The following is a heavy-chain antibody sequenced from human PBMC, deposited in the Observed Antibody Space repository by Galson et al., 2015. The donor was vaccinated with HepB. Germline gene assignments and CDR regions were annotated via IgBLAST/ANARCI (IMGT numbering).Heavy chain of an antibody. CDR3: AKDGRNYYDSSGHLDY. J-gene: IGHJ4*02. CDR2: ISYDGSNK. CDR1: GFTFSSYG. D-gene: IGHD3-22*01. Sequence: SLRLSCAASGFTFSSYGMHWVRQAPGKGLEWVAVISYDGSNKYYADSVKGRFTISRDNSKNTLYLQMNSLRAEDTAVYYCAKDGRNYYDSSGHLDYWGQGTLVTVSS. V-gene: IGHV3-30*18.